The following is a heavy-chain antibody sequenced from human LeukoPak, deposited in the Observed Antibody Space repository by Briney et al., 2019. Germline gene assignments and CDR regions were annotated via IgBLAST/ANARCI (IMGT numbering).Heavy chain of an antibody. D-gene: IGHD4-17*01. CDR2: IYYSGST. V-gene: IGHV4-30-4*03. J-gene: IGHJ5*02. CDR1: GGSISSGDYY. CDR3: TCETTVATLPSGFDP. Sequence: SETLSLTCTVSGGSISSGDYYWSWIRQPPGKGLEWIGYIYYSGSTYYNPSLKSRVTISVDTSKNQFSLKLSSVTAADTAVYYCTCETTVATLPSGFDPWGQGTLVTVSS.